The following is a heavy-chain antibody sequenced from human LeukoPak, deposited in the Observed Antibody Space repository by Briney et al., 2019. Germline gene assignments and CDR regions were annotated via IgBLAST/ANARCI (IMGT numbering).Heavy chain of an antibody. CDR2: IYYSGST. J-gene: IGHJ2*01. D-gene: IGHD3-22*01. CDR1: DNSISSYY. CDR3: ARGAYYYDSSGYYYGRYFDL. Sequence: SETGSLTCTVSDNSISSYYWSWIRQPPEKGLEWIGYIYYSGSTNYNPSLKSRVTISVDTSKNQFSLKLSSVTAADTAVYYCARGAYYYDSSGYYYGRYFDLWGRGTLATVSS. V-gene: IGHV4-59*01.